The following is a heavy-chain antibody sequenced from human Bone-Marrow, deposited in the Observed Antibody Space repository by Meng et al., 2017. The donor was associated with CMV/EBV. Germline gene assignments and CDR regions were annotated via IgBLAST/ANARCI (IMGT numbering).Heavy chain of an antibody. D-gene: IGHD3-22*01. J-gene: IGHJ4*02. CDR2: ISGSGGST. V-gene: IGHV3-23*01. CDR1: GFTFSSYA. CDR3: SINYYDNSGYIVY. Sequence: GGSLRLSCAASGFTFSSYAMTWVRQSPVKGLEWVSAISGSGGSTYYADSVKGRFTISRDNSKNTLYLQMNSLRVEDTAIYYCSINYYDNSGYIVYWGQGTLVPVSS.